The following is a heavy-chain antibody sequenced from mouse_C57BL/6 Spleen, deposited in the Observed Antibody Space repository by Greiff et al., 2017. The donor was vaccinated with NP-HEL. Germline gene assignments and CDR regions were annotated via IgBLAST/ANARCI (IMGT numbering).Heavy chain of an antibody. CDR3: ASLGRKAMDY. J-gene: IGHJ4*01. V-gene: IGHV3-6*01. CDR2: ISYDGSN. D-gene: IGHD4-1*01. CDR1: GYSITSGYY. Sequence: EVQLQQSGPGLVKPSQSLSLTCSVTGYSITSGYYWNWIRQFPGNKLEWMGYISYDGSNNYNPSLKNRISITRDTSKNQFFLKLNSVTTEDTATYYCASLGRKAMDYWGQGTSVTVSS.